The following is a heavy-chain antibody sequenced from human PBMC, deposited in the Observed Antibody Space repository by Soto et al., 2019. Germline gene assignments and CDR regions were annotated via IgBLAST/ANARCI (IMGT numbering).Heavy chain of an antibody. Sequence: PGGSLRLSCAASGFTFSSYAMSWVRQAPGKGLEWVPAISGSGGSTYYADSVKGRFTISRDNSKNTLYLQMNSLRAEDTAVYYCAKDKYYDFWASHFDYWGQGTLVTVSS. CDR1: GFTFSSYA. CDR3: AKDKYYDFWASHFDY. J-gene: IGHJ4*02. CDR2: ISGSGGST. V-gene: IGHV3-23*01. D-gene: IGHD3-3*01.